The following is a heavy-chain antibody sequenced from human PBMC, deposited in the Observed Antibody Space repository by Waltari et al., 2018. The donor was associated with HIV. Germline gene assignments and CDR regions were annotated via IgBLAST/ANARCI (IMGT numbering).Heavy chain of an antibody. V-gene: IGHV3-11*01. Sequence: QVQLVESGGGLVKPGGSLRLSCAASGFTFSDYYMSWVRQAPGNGLEWVSYINTGGSTKYYTDSVKGRFTISRDNAKNSLYLQMDDLRREDTAVYYCARPRYSGYDYPTYFDYWGQGNSVTVSS. CDR3: ARPRYSGYDYPTYFDY. J-gene: IGHJ4*02. CDR1: GFTFSDYY. CDR2: INTGGSTK. D-gene: IGHD5-12*01.